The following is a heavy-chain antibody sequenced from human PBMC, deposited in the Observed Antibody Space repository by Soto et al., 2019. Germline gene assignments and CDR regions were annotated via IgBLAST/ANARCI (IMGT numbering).Heavy chain of an antibody. Sequence: QVHLVQTAAQVKRPGASVNISCKASGYMFTRYYIHWVRQAPGQGLQWMGMINPSGGRTKYAQLFQGRVTMTADPSTDTAHMELGRLRSADTAGFYCARVESCGGLCYSDHPDALDVWGQGTVVTVSS. D-gene: IGHD2-21*02. J-gene: IGHJ3*01. CDR1: GYMFTRYY. CDR2: INPSGGRT. CDR3: ARVESCGGLCYSDHPDALDV. V-gene: IGHV1-46*01.